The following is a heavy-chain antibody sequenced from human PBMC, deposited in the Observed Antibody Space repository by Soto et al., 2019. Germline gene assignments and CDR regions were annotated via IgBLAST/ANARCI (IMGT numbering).Heavy chain of an antibody. CDR3: ARDANEPSKNSSGWYGGGYYYYSYMDV. J-gene: IGHJ6*03. Sequence: QVQLQESGPGLVKPSETLSLTCTVSGGSISSYYWSWIRQPPGKGLEWIGYIYYSGSTNYNPSLKSRVTISVDTSKNQFSLKLSSVTAADTAVYYCARDANEPSKNSSGWYGGGYYYYSYMDVWGKGTTVTVSS. CDR1: GGSISSYY. CDR2: IYYSGST. D-gene: IGHD6-19*01. V-gene: IGHV4-59*01.